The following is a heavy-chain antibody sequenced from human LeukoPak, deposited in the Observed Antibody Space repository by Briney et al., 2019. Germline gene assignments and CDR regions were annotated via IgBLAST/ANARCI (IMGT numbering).Heavy chain of an antibody. Sequence: ASVKVSCKASGYTFTSYDINWVRQATGQGLEWMGWMNPNSGNTGYAQKFQGRVTMTRNTSISTAYMELSSLRSEDTAVYYCASGDTATYYYYYGMDVWGQGTTVTVPS. D-gene: IGHD5-18*01. V-gene: IGHV1-8*01. J-gene: IGHJ6*02. CDR3: ASGDTATYYYYYGMDV. CDR1: GYTFTSYD. CDR2: MNPNSGNT.